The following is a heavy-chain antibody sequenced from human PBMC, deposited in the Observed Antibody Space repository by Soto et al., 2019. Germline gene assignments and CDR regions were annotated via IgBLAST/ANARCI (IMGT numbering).Heavy chain of an antibody. J-gene: IGHJ4*02. V-gene: IGHV3-9*01. Sequence: EVQLVESGGGLAQPGRSLRLSCAASGFTFDDYAMHWVRQAPGKGLEWVSGITWNSGSIDYADSVRGRFTISRDNAKNSLNLQMNSLRAEDTALYYCAKVHPHGSGAFDYWGQGTLVTVSS. D-gene: IGHD3-10*01. CDR1: GFTFDDYA. CDR2: ITWNSGSI. CDR3: AKVHPHGSGAFDY.